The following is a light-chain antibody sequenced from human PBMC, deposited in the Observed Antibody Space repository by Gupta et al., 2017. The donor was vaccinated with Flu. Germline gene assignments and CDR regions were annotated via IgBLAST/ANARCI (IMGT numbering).Light chain of an antibody. CDR3: QQYNMYPKT. V-gene: IGKV1-5*03. Sequence: DIQMTQSPSTLAASVGDSVTLTCRASQNVSSWLAWYQQRPGKAPKLLIYKASTVHTGVSSRFSGSGSGTEFILTISSLQPDDLATYYCQQYNMYPKTFGQGTK. CDR2: KAS. CDR1: QNVSSW. J-gene: IGKJ1*01.